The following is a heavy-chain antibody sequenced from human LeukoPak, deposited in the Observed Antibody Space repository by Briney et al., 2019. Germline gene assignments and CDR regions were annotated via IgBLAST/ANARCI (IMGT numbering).Heavy chain of an antibody. CDR3: ARRYCSGGSCYFHYYGMDV. J-gene: IGHJ6*02. V-gene: IGHV3-11*01. D-gene: IGHD2-15*01. Sequence: NPSETLSLTCTVSGVSISSSSYYWGWIRQPPGKGLEWVSYISSSGSTIYYADSVKGRFTISRDNAKNSLYLQMNSLRAEDTAVYYCARRYCSGGSCYFHYYGMDVWGQGTTVTVSS. CDR2: ISSSGSTI. CDR1: GVSISSSSYY.